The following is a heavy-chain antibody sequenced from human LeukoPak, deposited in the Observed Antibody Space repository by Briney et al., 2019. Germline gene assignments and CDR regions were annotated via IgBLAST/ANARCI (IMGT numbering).Heavy chain of an antibody. CDR1: GFTFSTYW. J-gene: IGHJ4*02. CDR3: VAAGGY. D-gene: IGHD6-13*01. CDR2: IKEDGSEK. V-gene: IGHV3-7*03. Sequence: GGSLRLSCAASGFTFSTYWIHWVRQAPGKGLEWVASIKEDGSEKNYVDSVKGRFTISRDNAKNSLCLQMNSLRAEDTAVYYCVAAGGYWGQGALVTVSS.